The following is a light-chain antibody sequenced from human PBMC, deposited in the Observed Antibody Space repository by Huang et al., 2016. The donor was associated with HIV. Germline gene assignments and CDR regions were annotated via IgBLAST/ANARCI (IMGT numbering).Light chain of an antibody. CDR1: QGLSNS. CDR2: SAS. J-gene: IGKJ4*01. CDR3: QQYYTTPLT. V-gene: IGKV1-NL1*01. Sequence: DIQMTQSPSSLSASVGDRVTITCRASQGLSNSLAWYQQKPGKAPDLLVSSASRLEGGVPSRFSGSGSWTDYTLTIDSLQPEDFATYYCQQYYTTPLTFGGGTKVEIK.